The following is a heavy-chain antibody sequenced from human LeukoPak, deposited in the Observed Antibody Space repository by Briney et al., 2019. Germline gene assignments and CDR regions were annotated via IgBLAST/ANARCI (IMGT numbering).Heavy chain of an antibody. CDR2: FYSGGDR. CDR3: ARDVSGSWSTDY. V-gene: IGHV3-53*05. CDR1: GFTVSTNY. J-gene: IGHJ4*02. D-gene: IGHD3-3*01. Sequence: GGSLRLSCAASGFTVSTNYMSWVRQAPGKGLEWVSVFYSGGDRYYADSVKGRFTISRDNSKNTLDLQMDALRAEDTAVYYCARDVSGSWSTDYWGQGTLVTVSS.